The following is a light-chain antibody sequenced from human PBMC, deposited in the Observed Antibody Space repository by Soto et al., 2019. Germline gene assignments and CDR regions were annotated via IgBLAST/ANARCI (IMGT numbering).Light chain of an antibody. CDR1: VLAKKY. CDR2: KDS. V-gene: IGLV3-27*01. Sequence: SYELTQPSSVSVSPGQTARITCSGDVLAKKYARWFQQKPGQAPVLVIYKDSERPSGIPDRFSGSSSGTTVTLTISGAQVEDEADYYCYSAAYNKGVFGGGTKLTVL. J-gene: IGLJ2*01. CDR3: YSAAYNKGV.